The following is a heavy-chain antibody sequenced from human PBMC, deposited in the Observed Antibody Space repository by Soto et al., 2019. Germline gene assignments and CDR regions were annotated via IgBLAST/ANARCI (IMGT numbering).Heavy chain of an antibody. V-gene: IGHV4-39*01. CDR2: IYYSGST. CDR3: ATLGVATIRDYYYYGMDV. CDR1: GGSISSSSYY. D-gene: IGHD5-12*01. J-gene: IGHJ6*02. Sequence: LSLTCTVSGGSISSSSYYWGWIRQPPGKGLEWIGSIYYSGSTYYNPSLKSRVTISVDTSKNQFSLKLSSVTAADTAVYYCATLGVATIRDYYYYGMDVWGQGTTVTVSS.